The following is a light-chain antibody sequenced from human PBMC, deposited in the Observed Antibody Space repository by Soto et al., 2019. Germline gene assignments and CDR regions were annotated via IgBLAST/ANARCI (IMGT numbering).Light chain of an antibody. Sequence: EIVLTQSRATLSLSPGERATLACRASQSVSRYLAWYQQKPGQAPRLLIYDASNRAAGIPARFSGSGSGTYFTLTIRTIGPQDFEVYSCQHRHHWTTSLTFGQGTRLEIK. CDR2: DAS. V-gene: IGKV3-11*01. CDR1: QSVSRY. CDR3: QHRHHWTTSLT. J-gene: IGKJ5*01.